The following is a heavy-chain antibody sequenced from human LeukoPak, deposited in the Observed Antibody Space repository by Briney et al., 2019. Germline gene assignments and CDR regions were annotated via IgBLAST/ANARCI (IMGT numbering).Heavy chain of an antibody. CDR1: GFIFSDYY. V-gene: IGHV3-11*06. D-gene: IGHD2-8*02. CDR2: ISSRSTYI. J-gene: IGHJ4*02. Sequence: GGSLRLACTASGFIFSDYYMSWIRQAPGKGLEWISYISSRSTYISDADSVKGRFTISRDNAKNLLFLQMNSLRVEDTALYYCARGGTGAFDHWGQGILVTVSS. CDR3: ARGGTGAFDH.